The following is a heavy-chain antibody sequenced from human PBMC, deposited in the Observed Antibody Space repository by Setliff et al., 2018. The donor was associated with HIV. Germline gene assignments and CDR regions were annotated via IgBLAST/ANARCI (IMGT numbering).Heavy chain of an antibody. J-gene: IGHJ4*02. CDR3: ARDRMGKGGLDY. CDR1: GGSISSYY. CDR2: IYTSGST. V-gene: IGHV4-4*08. D-gene: IGHD3-16*01. Sequence: LSLTCTVSGGSISSYYWSWIRQPPGKGLEWIGYIYTSGSTNYNPSLKSRVTISVDTSKNQFSLKLSSVTAADTAVYYCARDRMGKGGLDYWGQGTLVTVSS.